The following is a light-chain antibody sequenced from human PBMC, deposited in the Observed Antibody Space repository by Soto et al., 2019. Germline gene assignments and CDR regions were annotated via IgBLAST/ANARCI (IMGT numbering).Light chain of an antibody. CDR1: QSVSRSL. V-gene: IGKV3-20*01. Sequence: EIVLTQSPGTLSLSPGERATLSCRASQSVSRSLLAWYQQKPGQAPRLLIYDASTRATGIADRFSGSGSGTDFTLTISRLEPEDFAVYYCQQYGNPPPDSFGQGTKV. J-gene: IGKJ2*03. CDR2: DAS. CDR3: QQYGNPPPDS.